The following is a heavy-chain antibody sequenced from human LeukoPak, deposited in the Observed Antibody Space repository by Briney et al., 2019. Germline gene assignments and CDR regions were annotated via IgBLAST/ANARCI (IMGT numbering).Heavy chain of an antibody. CDR3: ARSPSSNDYGDYVRFDP. Sequence: SQTLSLTCTVPGGSISSGDYYWNWIRHPPGKGLEWIGYIYYRGSTYYNSSLKSRVTISVDTSKNQFSLKLSSVTAADTAIYYRARSPSSNDYGDYVRFDPWGQGTLVTVSS. CDR2: IYYRGST. J-gene: IGHJ5*02. CDR1: GGSISSGDYY. V-gene: IGHV4-30-4*08. D-gene: IGHD4-17*01.